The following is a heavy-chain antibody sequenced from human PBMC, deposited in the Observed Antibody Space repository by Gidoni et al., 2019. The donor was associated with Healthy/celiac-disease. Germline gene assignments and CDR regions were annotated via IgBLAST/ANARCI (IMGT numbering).Heavy chain of an antibody. Sequence: QVQLQESGPGLVQPSETLSLPGTVSGGSISSYYWSWIRQPPGKGLEWIGYIYYSGSTNYNPSLKSRVTISVDTSKNQFSLKLSSVTAADTAVYYCARDFRSSGYYYDDAFDIWGQGTMVTVSS. CDR2: IYYSGST. J-gene: IGHJ3*02. CDR1: GGSISSYY. D-gene: IGHD3-22*01. V-gene: IGHV4-59*01. CDR3: ARDFRSSGYYYDDAFDI.